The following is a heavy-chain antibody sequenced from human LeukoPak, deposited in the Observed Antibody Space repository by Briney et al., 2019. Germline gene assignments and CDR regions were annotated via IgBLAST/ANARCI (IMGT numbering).Heavy chain of an antibody. Sequence: GDSLRLSCLMSGFTFRNHGLHWVRQAPGKGLEWVAVASSDEINQYYADSVKGRFIISRDNSRNTLNLQMHNLRTDDTAFYYCAALITTKLDHWGQGVLVTVS. V-gene: IGHV3-30*03. CDR1: GFTFRNHG. CDR3: AALITTKLDH. J-gene: IGHJ5*02. CDR2: ASSDEINQ. D-gene: IGHD3-22*01.